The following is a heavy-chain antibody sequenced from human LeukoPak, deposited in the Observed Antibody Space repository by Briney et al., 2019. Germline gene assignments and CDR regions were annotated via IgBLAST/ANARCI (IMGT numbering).Heavy chain of an antibody. J-gene: IGHJ4*02. Sequence: GGSLRLSCAASGFTFSRYELNWARQAPGKGLEWISYISSSGSTMYYADSVKGRFTISRDDAKRSLYLQMDSLRAEDTAVYYCARATLRRDFDYWGQGTLVTVSS. D-gene: IGHD2-15*01. CDR1: GFTFSRYE. CDR3: ARATLRRDFDY. CDR2: ISSSGSTM. V-gene: IGHV3-48*03.